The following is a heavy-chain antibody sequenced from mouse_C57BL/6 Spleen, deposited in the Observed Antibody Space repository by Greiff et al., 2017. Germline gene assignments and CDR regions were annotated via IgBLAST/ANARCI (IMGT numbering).Heavy chain of an antibody. CDR1: GYTFTSYW. CDR2: IDPSDSYT. J-gene: IGHJ1*03. V-gene: IGHV1-69*01. CDR3: ANSPQGYFDV. Sequence: QVQLQQPGAELVMPGASVKLSCKASGYTFTSYWMHWVKQRPGQGLEWIGEIDPSDSYTNYTQKFKGKSTLTVDKSSSKAYMQLSSLTSEDSAVYYCANSPQGYFDVWGTGTTVTVSS. D-gene: IGHD2-12*01.